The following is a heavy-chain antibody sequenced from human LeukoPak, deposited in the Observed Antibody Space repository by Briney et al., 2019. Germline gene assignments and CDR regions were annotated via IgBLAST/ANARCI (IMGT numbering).Heavy chain of an antibody. Sequence: SQTLSLTCTVSGGSISSGGYYWSWIRQPPGKGLEWIGYIYHSGSTYYNPSLKSRVTISVDRSKNQFSLKLSSVTAADTAVYYCARGEYDFWSGRYYYYMDVWGKGTTVTVSS. CDR1: GGSISSGGYY. CDR3: ARGEYDFWSGRYYYYMDV. V-gene: IGHV4-30-2*01. D-gene: IGHD3-3*01. J-gene: IGHJ6*03. CDR2: IYHSGST.